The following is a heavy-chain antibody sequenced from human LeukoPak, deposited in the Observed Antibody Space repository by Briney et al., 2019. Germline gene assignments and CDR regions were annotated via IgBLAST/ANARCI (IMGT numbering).Heavy chain of an antibody. V-gene: IGHV3-23*01. D-gene: IGHD3-16*02. Sequence: GGSLRLPCVASGFTFSDYAMSWVRQAPGKGLEWVSGISDSGGSTYYADSVKGRCTISRDNSKNTVSLQMNNLRAEDTAVYFCARHDSFIPYWGQGTLVTVSS. CDR1: GFTFSDYA. J-gene: IGHJ4*02. CDR2: ISDSGGST. CDR3: ARHDSFIPY.